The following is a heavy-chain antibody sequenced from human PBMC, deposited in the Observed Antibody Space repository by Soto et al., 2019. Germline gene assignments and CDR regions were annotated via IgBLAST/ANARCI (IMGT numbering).Heavy chain of an antibody. V-gene: IGHV3-21*01. J-gene: IGHJ4*02. CDR3: ARDNSARQWLVEGFDY. CDR1: GFTFSSYS. D-gene: IGHD6-19*01. Sequence: GGSLRLSCAASGFTFSSYSMNWVRQAPGKGLEWVSSISSSSSYIYYADSVKGRFTISRDNAKNSLYLQMNSLRAEDTAVYYCARDNSARQWLVEGFDYWGQGTLVTVSS. CDR2: ISSSSSYI.